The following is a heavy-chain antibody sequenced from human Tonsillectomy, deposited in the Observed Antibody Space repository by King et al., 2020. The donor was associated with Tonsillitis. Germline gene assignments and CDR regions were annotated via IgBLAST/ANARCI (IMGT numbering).Heavy chain of an antibody. Sequence: QVQLVESGAEVKKPGASVKVSCKASGYTFTNYYIHWVRQAPGQGLEWMGIINPSGGSTNYAQKFQGRVTMTRDTSTSTVCMELSSLRSEDTAVYYCARDERGRVCPGSSTGFSGLGMDVWGQGTTVIVSS. D-gene: IGHD2-2*01. CDR1: GYTFTNYY. V-gene: IGHV1-46*01. CDR3: ARDERGRVCPGSSTGFSGLGMDV. CDR2: INPSGGST. J-gene: IGHJ6*02.